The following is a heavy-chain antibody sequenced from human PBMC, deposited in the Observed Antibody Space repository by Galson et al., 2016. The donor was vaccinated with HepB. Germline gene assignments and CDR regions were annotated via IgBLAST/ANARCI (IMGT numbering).Heavy chain of an antibody. CDR1: GFTFNDYY. V-gene: IGHV3-11*06. D-gene: IGHD5-18*01. J-gene: IGHJ6*02. Sequence: LRLSCAASGFTFNDYYMSWIRQAPGKGLEWVSYISSSSSYTHYGDSVKGRFTISRDNAKNSLYLQMNSLRAEDTAVYYCARDHLRGYPTNAAYYYSGLDVWGQGTTVTVSS. CDR2: ISSSSSYT. CDR3: ARDHLRGYPTNAAYYYSGLDV.